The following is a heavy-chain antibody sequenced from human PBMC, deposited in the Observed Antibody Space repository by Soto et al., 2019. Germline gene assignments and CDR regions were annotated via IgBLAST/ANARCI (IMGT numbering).Heavy chain of an antibody. D-gene: IGHD2-21*01. CDR1: GDTFTNYA. CDR3: ARGGYSNSWRFDY. CDR2: FRPFVEAA. Sequence: QLRLVQSGAEVRKPGSLVKVSCKAPGDTFTNYAISWLRLVPGQGLEWMGGFRPFVEAADLAQKFRGRLTITEDASTSTAYMELSDLRSEDTAIYYCARGGYSNSWRFDYWGQGALITVS. V-gene: IGHV1-69*01. J-gene: IGHJ4*02.